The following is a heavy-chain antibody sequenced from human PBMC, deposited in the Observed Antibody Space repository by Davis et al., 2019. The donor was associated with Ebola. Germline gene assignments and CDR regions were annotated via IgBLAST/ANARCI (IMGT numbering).Heavy chain of an antibody. CDR1: GFTFSSYG. V-gene: IGHV3-33*08. CDR2: IWYDGGKK. Sequence: GESLKISCAASGFTFSSYGMHWVRQAPGKGLEWVAVIWYDGGKKYYADSEKGRFTISRDNSKNTLYLQMNSLRAEDTAVYYCARGPNSYGRYYFDYWGQGTLVTVSS. D-gene: IGHD5-18*01. CDR3: ARGPNSYGRYYFDY. J-gene: IGHJ4*02.